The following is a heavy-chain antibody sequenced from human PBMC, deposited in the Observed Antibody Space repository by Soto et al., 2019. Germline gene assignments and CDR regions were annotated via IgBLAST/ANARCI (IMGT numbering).Heavy chain of an antibody. D-gene: IGHD2-15*01. CDR2: INHSGST. V-gene: IGHV4-34*01. Sequence: PSETLSLTCAVYGGSFSGYYWSWIRQPPGKGQEWIGEINHSGSTNYNPSLKSRVTISVDTSKNQFSLKLSSVTAADTAVYYCARGGGHYYYYYMDVWGKGTTVSVSS. CDR1: GGSFSGYY. J-gene: IGHJ6*03. CDR3: ARGGGHYYYYYMDV.